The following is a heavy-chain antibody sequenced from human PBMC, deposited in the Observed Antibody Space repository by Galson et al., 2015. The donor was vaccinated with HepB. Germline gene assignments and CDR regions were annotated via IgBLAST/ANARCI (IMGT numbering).Heavy chain of an antibody. D-gene: IGHD5-24*01. Sequence: SLRLSCAASGFTFSSYAMSWIRQAPGKGLEWVSYISSSSSYTNYADSVKGRFTISRDNAKNSLYLQMNSLRAEDTAVYYCARVKWLQLDGDAFDIWGQGTMVTVSS. V-gene: IGHV3-11*06. CDR2: ISSSSSYT. CDR3: ARVKWLQLDGDAFDI. CDR1: GFTFSSYA. J-gene: IGHJ3*02.